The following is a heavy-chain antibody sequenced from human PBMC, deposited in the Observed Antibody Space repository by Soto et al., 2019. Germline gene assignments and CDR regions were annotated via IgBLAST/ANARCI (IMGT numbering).Heavy chain of an antibody. CDR2: IIPIFGTA. V-gene: IGHV1-69*06. Sequence: ASVKLSCKASGGTFSSYAISWVRQAPGQGLEWMGGIIPIFGTANYAQKFQGRVTITADKSTSTAYMELSSLRSEDTAVYYCARKVPYYYDSSGQRDAFDIWGQGTMVTVSS. CDR3: ARKVPYYYDSSGQRDAFDI. J-gene: IGHJ3*02. D-gene: IGHD3-22*01. CDR1: GGTFSSYA.